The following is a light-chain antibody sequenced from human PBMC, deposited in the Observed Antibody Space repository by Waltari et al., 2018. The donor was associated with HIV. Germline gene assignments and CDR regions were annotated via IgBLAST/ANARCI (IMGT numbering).Light chain of an antibody. Sequence: QRVLTQSPSASASLGASVTLTCTLRSDFSDYAIAWHQQLPEKGPRDLRKVYNDGSHDTGDGTPERFSGSSAGAERYLIISSRQSEDEADYYCQTWGSGIWVFGGGTKLTVL. CDR2: VYNDGSH. V-gene: IGLV4-69*01. CDR1: SDFSDYA. J-gene: IGLJ3*02. CDR3: QTWGSGIWV.